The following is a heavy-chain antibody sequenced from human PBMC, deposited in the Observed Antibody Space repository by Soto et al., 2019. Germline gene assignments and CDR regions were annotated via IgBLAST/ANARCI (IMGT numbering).Heavy chain of an antibody. J-gene: IGHJ5*02. D-gene: IGHD2-21*02. CDR2: IYNSGNT. V-gene: IGHV4-30-2*01. Sequence: SETLSLTCAVSGGSISSGFYSWSWIRQPPGRGLEWIGYIYNSGNTYYNPSLMSRVTISVDRSRNHFSLKLTSVTAADTAVYYCARGSDGVWNWFDPWGQGTQVTVSS. CDR1: GGSISSGFYS. CDR3: ARGSDGVWNWFDP.